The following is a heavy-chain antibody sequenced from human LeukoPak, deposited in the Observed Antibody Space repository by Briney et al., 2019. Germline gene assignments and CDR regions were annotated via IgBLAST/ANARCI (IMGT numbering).Heavy chain of an antibody. D-gene: IGHD2-15*01. V-gene: IGHV3-9*01. J-gene: IGHJ4*02. Sequence: GRSLRLSCAASGFTYDDYAMHWVRQAPGKGLEWVSGISWNSGSIGHADSVKGRFTISRDNAKNSLYLQMNSLRAEDTALYYCAKALCGGGSCYYFDYWGQGTLVTVSS. CDR2: ISWNSGSI. CDR3: AKALCGGGSCYYFDY. CDR1: GFTYDDYA.